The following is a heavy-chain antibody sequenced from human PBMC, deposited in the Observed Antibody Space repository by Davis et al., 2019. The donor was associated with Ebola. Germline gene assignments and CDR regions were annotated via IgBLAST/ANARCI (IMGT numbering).Heavy chain of an antibody. V-gene: IGHV1-46*01. CDR2: IYPSGGST. Sequence: ASVQVSCKASAYTFTSYYMHWVRQPPGPGLEWMGIIYPSGGSTSYAQKFQGRVTMTRDTSISTAYMELSSLRFEDTAVYYCARGRDSGWPFDYWGQGTLVTVSS. CDR1: AYTFTSYY. D-gene: IGHD6-19*01. CDR3: ARGRDSGWPFDY. J-gene: IGHJ4*02.